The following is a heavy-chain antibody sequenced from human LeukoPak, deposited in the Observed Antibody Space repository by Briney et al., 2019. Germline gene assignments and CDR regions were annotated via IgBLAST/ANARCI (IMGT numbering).Heavy chain of an antibody. CDR1: GFTFSDYY. CDR3: ARQGTGKTPDRAFYCCDGMDV. CDR2: ISSSSSTI. D-gene: IGHD1-1*01. V-gene: IGHV3-11*01. Sequence: KPGGSLRLSCAASGFTFSDYYMSGIRQAPGEGLEWVSYISSSSSTIYYADSVKGRFTISRDNAKNSLYLQMNSLRDEEMAVYYCARQGTGKTPDRAFYCCDGMDVWGQGTTVTVSS. J-gene: IGHJ6*02.